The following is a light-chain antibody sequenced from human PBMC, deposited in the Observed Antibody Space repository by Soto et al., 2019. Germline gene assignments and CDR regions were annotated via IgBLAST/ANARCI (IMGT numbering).Light chain of an antibody. J-gene: IGLJ2*01. CDR1: SSNIGSNT. V-gene: IGLV1-44*01. CDR3: VAWDDSLNGYVV. Sequence: QAVVTQPPSASGTPGQRVTISCSGSSSNIGSNTVNWYQQLPGTAPKLAIYSNNQRPSGVPDRFSGSKSGTSASLAISGLQSEDEADYYCVAWDDSLNGYVVFGGGTKVTVL. CDR2: SNN.